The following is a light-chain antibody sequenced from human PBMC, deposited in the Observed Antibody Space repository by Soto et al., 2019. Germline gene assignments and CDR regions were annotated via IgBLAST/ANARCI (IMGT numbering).Light chain of an antibody. V-gene: IGKV2-28*01. CDR2: FGS. CDR3: MQALQSLT. J-gene: IGKJ5*01. Sequence: EIVMTQSPLTLHVTPGEPASISCRSSQSLLYNNTYNYLDWYVQKPGQSPQLLIYFGSNRAPGVPDRFSGSGSDTDFTLKINRVEAEDVGTYYCMQALQSLTVGQGTRLEIK. CDR1: QSLLYNNTYNY.